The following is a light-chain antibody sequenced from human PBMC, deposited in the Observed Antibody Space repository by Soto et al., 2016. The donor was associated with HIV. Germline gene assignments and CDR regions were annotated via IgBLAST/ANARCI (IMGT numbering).Light chain of an antibody. CDR2: AAS. J-gene: IGKJ4*01. V-gene: IGKV1-39*01. Sequence: DIQMTQSPSSLSASVGDRVTITCRASQSISSYLNWYQQKPGKAPKLLIYAASSLQSGVPSRFSGSGSGTDFTLTITSLQSEDFATYYCQQANTFPFTFGGGTKVEIK. CDR3: QQANTFPFT. CDR1: QSISSY.